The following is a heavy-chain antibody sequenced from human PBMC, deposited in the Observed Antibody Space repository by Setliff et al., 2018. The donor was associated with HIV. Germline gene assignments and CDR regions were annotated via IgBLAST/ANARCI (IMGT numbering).Heavy chain of an antibody. J-gene: IGHJ4*02. V-gene: IGHV1-2*02. CDR2: INPNSGGT. CDR3: ARDGLLVAGIRFDY. CDR1: GYTFTGYY. Sequence: GASVKVSCKASGYTFTGYYMHWVRQAPGQGLEWMGWINPNSGGTNYAQKFQGRVTMTRDTSISTAYMELSRLRSDDTAVYYCARDGLLVAGIRFDYWGQGTLVTVSS. D-gene: IGHD6-19*01.